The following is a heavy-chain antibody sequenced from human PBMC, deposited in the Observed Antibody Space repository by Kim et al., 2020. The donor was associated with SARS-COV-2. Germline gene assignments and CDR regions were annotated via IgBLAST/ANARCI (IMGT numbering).Heavy chain of an antibody. Sequence: GGSLRLSCADSGFSLSNHWMSWVRQAPGKGLEWVAHMNQDGSQIYYVDSVKGRFTISRDNAQNSLYLQMTSLRAEDTAVYYCVHWGEVRGVAANYWGQGTLVTVSS. D-gene: IGHD3-10*01. CDR2: MNQDGSQI. V-gene: IGHV3-7*01. CDR3: VHWGEVRGVAANY. CDR1: GFSLSNHW. J-gene: IGHJ4*02.